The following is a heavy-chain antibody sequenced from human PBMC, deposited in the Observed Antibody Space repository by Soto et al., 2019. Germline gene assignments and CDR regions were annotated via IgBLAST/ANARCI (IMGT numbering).Heavy chain of an antibody. Sequence: SETLSLTCTVSCGSISSNYWTWIRQPPGKGLEWIGYVYNSGSTNYNPSLKSRVTISEDTSKGQFSLKVNSMTAADTAVYYCARYRREAVAGYTLDNWGQGILVTVSS. CDR2: VYNSGST. D-gene: IGHD6-13*01. CDR3: ARYRREAVAGYTLDN. CDR1: CGSISSNY. V-gene: IGHV4-59*01. J-gene: IGHJ4*02.